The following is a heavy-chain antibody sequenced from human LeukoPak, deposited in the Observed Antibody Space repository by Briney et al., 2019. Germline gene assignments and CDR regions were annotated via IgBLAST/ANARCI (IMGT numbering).Heavy chain of an antibody. CDR1: GFTFSSYA. CDR3: ASAWSYHLDY. J-gene: IGHJ4*02. D-gene: IGHD1-26*01. V-gene: IGHV3-21*01. Sequence: GGSLRLSCAASGFTFSSYAMSWVRQAPGKGLEWVSSISSSSSYIYYADSVKGRFTISRDNAKNSLYLQMNSLRAEDTAVYYCASAWSYHLDYWGQGTLVTVSS. CDR2: ISSSSSYI.